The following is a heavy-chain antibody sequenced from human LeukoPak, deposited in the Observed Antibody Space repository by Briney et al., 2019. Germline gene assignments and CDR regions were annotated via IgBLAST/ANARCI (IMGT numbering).Heavy chain of an antibody. CDR3: AKDRTVGASYWYFDL. J-gene: IGHJ2*01. V-gene: IGHV3-33*06. Sequence: GGSLRLSCAASGFTFRSYGMHWVRQAPGKGLEWVAGIWFDGSNKNYGDSVKDRFTISRDSSRNTLFLHMNTLRAEDAAIYYCAKDRTVGASYWYFDLWGRGTLVTVSS. CDR2: IWFDGSNK. D-gene: IGHD1-26*01. CDR1: GFTFRSYG.